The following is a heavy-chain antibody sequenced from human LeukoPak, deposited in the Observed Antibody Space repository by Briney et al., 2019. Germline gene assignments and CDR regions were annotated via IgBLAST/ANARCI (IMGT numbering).Heavy chain of an antibody. CDR1: GGSFSGYY. V-gene: IGHV4-34*01. Sequence: SETLSLTCAVYGGSFSGYYWSWIRQPPGKGLEWIGEINHSGSTNYNPSLKSRVTISVDTSKNQFSLKLSSVTAADTAVYYCARHRDSGDYPLDYWGQGTLVTVSS. CDR3: ARHRDSGDYPLDY. CDR2: INHSGST. J-gene: IGHJ4*02. D-gene: IGHD4-17*01.